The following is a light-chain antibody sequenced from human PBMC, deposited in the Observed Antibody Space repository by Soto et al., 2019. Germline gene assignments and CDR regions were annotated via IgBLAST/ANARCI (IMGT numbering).Light chain of an antibody. CDR3: QQRNNWPPVT. Sequence: EIVLTQSPSSLSLSPGERATLSCRASPSVTNYLAWYQQKPGQPPRLLIYGAFNRAPGIPARFSGSGSGTEITFPISSLEPADSVVSYYQQRNNWPPVTFGQGTKLEMK. CDR2: GAF. J-gene: IGKJ5*01. CDR1: PSVTNY. V-gene: IGKV3-11*01.